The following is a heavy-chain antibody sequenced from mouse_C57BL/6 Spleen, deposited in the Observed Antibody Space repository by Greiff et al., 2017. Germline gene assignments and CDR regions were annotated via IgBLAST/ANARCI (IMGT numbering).Heavy chain of an antibody. V-gene: IGHV1-80*01. CDR2: IYPGDGDT. J-gene: IGHJ3*01. D-gene: IGHD2-3*01. CDR1: GYAFSSYW. Sequence: QVQLKESGAELVKPGASVKISCKASGYAFSSYWMNWVKQRPGKGLEWIGQIYPGDGDTNYNGKFKGKATLTADKSSSTAYMQLSRLTSDDSAVYYCAREDDGYPAGFAYWGQGTLVTVSA. CDR3: AREDDGYPAGFAY.